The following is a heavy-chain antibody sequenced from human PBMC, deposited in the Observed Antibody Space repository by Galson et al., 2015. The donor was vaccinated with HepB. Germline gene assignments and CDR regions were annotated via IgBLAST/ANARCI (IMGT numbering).Heavy chain of an antibody. J-gene: IGHJ4*02. CDR3: ARHEYAEYYFDY. CDR1: GGSISSYY. Sequence: ETLSLTCTVSGGSISSYYWSWIRQPPGKGLEWIGYIYYSGSTNYNPSLKSRVTISVDTSKNQFSLKLSSVTAADTAVYYCARHEYAEYYFDYWGQGTLVTVSS. V-gene: IGHV4-59*01. CDR2: IYYSGST. D-gene: IGHD2-8*01.